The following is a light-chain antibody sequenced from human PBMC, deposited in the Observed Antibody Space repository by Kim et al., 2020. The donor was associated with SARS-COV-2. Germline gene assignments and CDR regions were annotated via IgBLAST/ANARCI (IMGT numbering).Light chain of an antibody. CDR1: QDISNS. Sequence: DIQMTQSPSSLSASVGDRVTITCQASQDISNSLNWYQQKPGKAPELLIYDASNLETGVPSRFSGGGSGTHFTFTISSLQAEDIATYYCQQYDNLFLTFGPGTRLEIK. CDR2: DAS. CDR3: QQYDNLFLT. V-gene: IGKV1-33*01. J-gene: IGKJ5*01.